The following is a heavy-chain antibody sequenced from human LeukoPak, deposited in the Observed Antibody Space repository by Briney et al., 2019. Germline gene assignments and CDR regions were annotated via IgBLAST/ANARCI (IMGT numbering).Heavy chain of an antibody. J-gene: IGHJ3*02. CDR1: GYSFTSYW. V-gene: IGHV5-51*01. Sequence: GESLKISCKGSGYSFTSYWIGWVGQMPGKGLEWMGIIYPGDSDTRYSPSFQGQVTISADKSISTAYLQWSSLKASDTAMYYCARPYCGGDCYPYDAFDIWGQGTMVTVSS. D-gene: IGHD2-21*02. CDR2: IYPGDSDT. CDR3: ARPYCGGDCYPYDAFDI.